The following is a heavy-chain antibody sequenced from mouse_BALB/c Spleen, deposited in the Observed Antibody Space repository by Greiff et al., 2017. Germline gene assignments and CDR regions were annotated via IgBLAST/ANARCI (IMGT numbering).Heavy chain of an antibody. CDR2: IDPANGNT. V-gene: IGHV14-3*02. J-gene: IGHJ2*01. D-gene: IGHD1-1*01. CDR1: GFNIKDTY. Sequence: VQLQQSGAELVRSGASVKLSCTASGFNIKDTYMHWVKQRPEQGLEWIGRIDPANGNTKYDPKFQGKATITADTSSNTAYLQLSSLTSEDTAVYYCARGYYGSSYDFDYWGQGTTLTVSS. CDR3: ARGYYGSSYDFDY.